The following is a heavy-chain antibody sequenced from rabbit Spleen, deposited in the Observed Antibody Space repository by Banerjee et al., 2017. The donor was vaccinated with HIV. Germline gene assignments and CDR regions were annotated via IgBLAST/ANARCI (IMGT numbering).Heavy chain of an antibody. CDR3: ARDTGSSFSSYGMDL. CDR1: GFSFSSSYD. D-gene: IGHD8-1*01. J-gene: IGHJ6*01. Sequence: VESGGDLVKPGASLTLTCTASGFSFSSSYDMCWVRQAPGKGLEWIGCIYTGNGKTYYASWAKGRFTISKTSSTTVTLQMTSLTAADTATYFCARDTGSSFSSYGMDLWGQGTLVTVS. CDR2: IYTGNGKT. V-gene: IGHV1S40*01.